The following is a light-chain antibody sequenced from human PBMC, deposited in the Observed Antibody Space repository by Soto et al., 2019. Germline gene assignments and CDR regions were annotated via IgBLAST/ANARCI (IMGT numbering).Light chain of an antibody. CDR3: QQHETLIT. CDR1: QSLSSSY. CDR2: GTF. J-gene: IGKJ5*01. Sequence: EIVMTQSPTSLSVSXGXRXTLSXRASQSLSSSYFAWYQHKPGQGPRLLIYGTFTRATGIPDRFSGSGSGTDFTLTINRLEPEDFAVYYCQQHETLITFGQGTRLEI. V-gene: IGKV3-20*01.